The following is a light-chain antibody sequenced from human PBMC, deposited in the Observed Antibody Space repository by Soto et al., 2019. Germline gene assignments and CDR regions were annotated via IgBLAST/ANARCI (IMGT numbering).Light chain of an antibody. CDR1: SSNIGAGYD. Sequence: QSVLTQPPSVSGAPGQGVTISCTGSSSNIGAGYDVHWYQQLPGAAPKLLIFGNDNRPSGVPDRFSGSRSGTSASLAITGLQAEDEGDYYCQSYDRSLSGSVFGAGTKLTVL. CDR3: QSYDRSLSGSV. V-gene: IGLV1-40*01. J-gene: IGLJ1*01. CDR2: GND.